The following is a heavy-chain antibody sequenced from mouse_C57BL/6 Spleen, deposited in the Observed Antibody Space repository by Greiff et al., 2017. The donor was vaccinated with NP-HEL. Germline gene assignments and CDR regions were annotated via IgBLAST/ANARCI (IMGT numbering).Heavy chain of an antibody. CDR2: IDPETGGT. J-gene: IGHJ1*03. CDR1: GYTFTDYE. Sequence: VQLQQSGAELVRPGASVTLSCKASGYTFTDYEMHWVKQTPVHGLEWIGAIDPETGGTAYNQKFKGKAILTADKSSSTAYMELRSLTSEDSAVYYCTRSLSTMITTRYFDVWGTGTTVTVSS. CDR3: TRSLSTMITTRYFDV. D-gene: IGHD2-4*01. V-gene: IGHV1-15*01.